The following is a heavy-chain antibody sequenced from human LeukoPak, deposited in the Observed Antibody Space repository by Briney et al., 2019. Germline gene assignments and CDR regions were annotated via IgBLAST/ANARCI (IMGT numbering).Heavy chain of an antibody. J-gene: IGHJ6*04. Sequence: PGRSLRLSCAASRCTFSSYGLHWVRQAPGKGLEWVAVIWYDGSNKYYADSVKGRFTISRDNSKNTLYLQMNSLRAEDTAVYYCARSLEDYYYYGMDVWGKGTTVTVSS. CDR3: ARSLEDYYYYGMDV. CDR1: RCTFSSYG. D-gene: IGHD3-3*01. V-gene: IGHV3-33*01. CDR2: IWYDGSNK.